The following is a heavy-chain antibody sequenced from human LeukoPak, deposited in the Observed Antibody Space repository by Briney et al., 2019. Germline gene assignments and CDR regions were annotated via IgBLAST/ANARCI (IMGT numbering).Heavy chain of an antibody. Sequence: GGSLRLSCAASGFTFSDYYMSWIRQAPGKGLEWVSYISSSGSTIYYADSVKGRFTISRDNSKNTLYLQMNSLRAEDTAVYYCAKGRGWEASYYYYYMDAWGKGTTVTISS. V-gene: IGHV3-11*04. D-gene: IGHD1-26*01. J-gene: IGHJ6*03. CDR3: AKGRGWEASYYYYYMDA. CDR2: ISSSGSTI. CDR1: GFTFSDYY.